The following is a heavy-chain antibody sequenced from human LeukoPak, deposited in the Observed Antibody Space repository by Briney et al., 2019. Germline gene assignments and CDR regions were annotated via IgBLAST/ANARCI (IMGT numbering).Heavy chain of an antibody. J-gene: IGHJ6*03. CDR2: ISAYNGNT. Sequence: GASVKVSCKASVYTFTSYGISWVRQAPGQGLEWMGWISAYNGNTNYAQKLQGRVTMTTDTSTSTAYMELRSLRSDDTAVYYCARVPPRDIVVVPAAIPLPIYYYYMDVWGTGTTVTVSS. CDR3: ARVPPRDIVVVPAAIPLPIYYYYMDV. D-gene: IGHD2-2*01. V-gene: IGHV1-18*01. CDR1: VYTFTSYG.